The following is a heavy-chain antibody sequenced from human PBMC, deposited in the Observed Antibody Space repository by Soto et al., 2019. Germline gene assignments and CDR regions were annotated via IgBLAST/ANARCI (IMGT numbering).Heavy chain of an antibody. Sequence: ASVKVSCKASGYTFTSYDINWVRQATGQGLEWMGWMNPNSGNTGYAQKFQGRVTMTRNTSISTAYMELSSLRSEDTAAYYCARGLIVATAIDYWGQGTLVTVSS. V-gene: IGHV1-8*01. D-gene: IGHD5-12*01. J-gene: IGHJ4*02. CDR3: ARGLIVATAIDY. CDR1: GYTFTSYD. CDR2: MNPNSGNT.